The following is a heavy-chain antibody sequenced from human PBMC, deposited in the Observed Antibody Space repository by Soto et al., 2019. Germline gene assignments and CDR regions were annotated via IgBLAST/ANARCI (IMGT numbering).Heavy chain of an antibody. D-gene: IGHD3-10*01. CDR2: ISGSGGTT. V-gene: IGHV3-23*01. CDR1: GFTFNSYA. Sequence: EVQLLESGGGLVQPGGSLRLSCGGSGFTFNSYAMTWVRQAPGQGLEWVSAISGSGGTTYYANSVKGRFTISTDQSKDTLYLQMNSLRAEDTAIYYCAKDRHYGSGTYSESYLDDWGQGTLVTVSS. J-gene: IGHJ4*02. CDR3: AKDRHYGSGTYSESYLDD.